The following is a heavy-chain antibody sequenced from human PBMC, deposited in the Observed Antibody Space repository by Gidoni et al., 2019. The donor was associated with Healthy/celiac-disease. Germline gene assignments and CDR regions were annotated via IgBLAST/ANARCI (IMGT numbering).Heavy chain of an antibody. J-gene: IGHJ4*02. D-gene: IGHD3-10*01. V-gene: IGHV4-34*01. Sequence: QVQLQQWGAGLLKPSETLSLTCAVYGGSFSGYYWSWIRQPPGKGLEWIGEINHSGSTNYNPSLKSRVTISVDTSKNQFSLKLSYVTAADTAVYYCARGFKYYYGSGSRLDYWGQGTLVTVSS. CDR2: INHSGST. CDR3: ARGFKYYYGSGSRLDY. CDR1: GGSFSGYY.